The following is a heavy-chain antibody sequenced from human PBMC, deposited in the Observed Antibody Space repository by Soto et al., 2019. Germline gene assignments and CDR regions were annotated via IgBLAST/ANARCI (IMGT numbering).Heavy chain of an antibody. D-gene: IGHD5-18*01. CDR2: MNPNSGNT. CDR1: GYTFTSYD. CDR3: ARAEGLYTAMGSDYYGMDV. Sequence: QVQLVQSGAEVKKPGASVKVSCKASGYTFTSYDINWVRQATGQGLEWMGWMNPNSGNTGYAQKFQGRVTMTRNTSIRTAYMELRSLRSEDTAVYYCARAEGLYTAMGSDYYGMDVWGQGTTVTVSS. V-gene: IGHV1-8*01. J-gene: IGHJ6*02.